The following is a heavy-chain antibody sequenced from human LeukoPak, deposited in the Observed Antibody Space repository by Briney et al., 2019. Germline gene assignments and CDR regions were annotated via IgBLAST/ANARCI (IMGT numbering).Heavy chain of an antibody. D-gene: IGHD3-10*01. J-gene: IGHJ4*02. Sequence: SETLSLTCTVSGGSISGYSWSWIRQSAAKGLEWIGRVYTSGNTNYNPSFKSRVTMSIDTSKKQFSLKLYSVTAADTAVYYCGRGPTYGNSFDYWGQGTLVTVSS. CDR1: GGSISGYS. V-gene: IGHV4-4*07. CDR2: VYTSGNT. CDR3: GRGPTYGNSFDY.